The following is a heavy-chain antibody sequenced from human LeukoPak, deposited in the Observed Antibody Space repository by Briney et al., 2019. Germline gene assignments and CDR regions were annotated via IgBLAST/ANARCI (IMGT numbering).Heavy chain of an antibody. CDR1: GYTFTSYG. D-gene: IGHD2-8*02. Sequence: GASVKVSCKASGYTFTSYGINWVRQAPGQGLEWMGWISAYNGNTSYAQKLQGRVTMTTDTSTSTAYMELRSLRSDDTAVYYCARNLGYCTGGVCYFDYWGQGTLVTVSS. J-gene: IGHJ4*02. CDR2: ISAYNGNT. V-gene: IGHV1-18*01. CDR3: ARNLGYCTGGVCYFDY.